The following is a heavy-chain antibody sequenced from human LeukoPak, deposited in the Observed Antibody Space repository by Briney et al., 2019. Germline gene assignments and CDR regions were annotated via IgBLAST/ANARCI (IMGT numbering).Heavy chain of an antibody. D-gene: IGHD1-26*01. J-gene: IGHJ6*04. V-gene: IGHV4-59*01. CDR1: GGSISSYY. Sequence: SETLSLTCTVSGGSISSYYWSWIRQPPGKGLEWIGYIYYSGSTNYNPSLKSRVTISVDTSKNQFSLKLSSVTAADTAVYYCARGKGRLVGYYYYYYGMDVWGKGTTVTVSS. CDR3: ARGKGRLVGYYYYYYGMDV. CDR2: IYYSGST.